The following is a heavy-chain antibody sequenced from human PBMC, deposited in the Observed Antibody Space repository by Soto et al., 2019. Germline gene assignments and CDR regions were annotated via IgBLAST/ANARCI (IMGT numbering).Heavy chain of an antibody. J-gene: IGHJ4*02. Sequence: GESLKISCKASGYRFSTYWIGWVRQRPGKGPEWMAIIYPGDSDTRENPSFQGQVTISADKSSNTVHLQWRSLKASDTAIYYCAPLGGIVDTGTWIQWGQGTPVTVSS. CDR1: GYRFSTYW. V-gene: IGHV5-51*01. D-gene: IGHD1-1*01. CDR2: IYPGDSDT. CDR3: APLGGIVDTGTWIQ.